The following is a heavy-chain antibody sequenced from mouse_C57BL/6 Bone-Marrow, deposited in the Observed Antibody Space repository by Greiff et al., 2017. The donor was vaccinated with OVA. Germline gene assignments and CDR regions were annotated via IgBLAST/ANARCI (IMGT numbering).Heavy chain of an antibody. CDR1: GYTFTSYW. CDR3: ARVITTVVAPYFDY. CDR2: IYPGSGST. Sequence: VKLQQPGAELVKPGASVKMSCKASGYTFTSYWITWVKQRPGQGLEWIGDIYPGSGSTNYNEKFKSKATLTVDTSSSTAYMQLSSLTSEDSAVYYCARVITTVVAPYFDYWGQGTTLTVSA. V-gene: IGHV1-55*01. J-gene: IGHJ2*01. D-gene: IGHD1-1*01.